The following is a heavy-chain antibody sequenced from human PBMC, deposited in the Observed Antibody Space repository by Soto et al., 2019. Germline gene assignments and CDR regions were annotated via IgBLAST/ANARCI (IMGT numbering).Heavy chain of an antibody. CDR3: ARGRASGSYYLLDY. V-gene: IGHV1-8*02. CDR2: INPNSGNI. J-gene: IGHJ4*02. CDR1: GGTFSSYD. D-gene: IGHD3-10*01. Sequence: GASVKVSCKASGGTFSSYDINWVRQATGHGLEWMGWINPNSGNIGYAQKFQGRVTMTRDTAIRTAYMEVSRLRSDDTAVYYCARGRASGSYYLLDYWGQGTLVTVSS.